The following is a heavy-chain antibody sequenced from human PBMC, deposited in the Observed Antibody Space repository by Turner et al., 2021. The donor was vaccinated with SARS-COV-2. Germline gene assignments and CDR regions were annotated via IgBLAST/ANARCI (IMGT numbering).Heavy chain of an antibody. CDR3: AKVFFSYGYYAVYFDY. CDR1: GFTFSSSG. J-gene: IGHJ4*02. Sequence: QVQLVESGGGVVQPGRSLRLSCAASGFTFSSSGLHWVRQGPGKGLEWVAVISYDGSNKYYADSVKGRFTISRDNSKNTLYLQMNSLRAEDTAVYYCAKVFFSYGYYAVYFDYWGQGTLVTVSS. V-gene: IGHV3-30*18. CDR2: ISYDGSNK. D-gene: IGHD5-18*01.